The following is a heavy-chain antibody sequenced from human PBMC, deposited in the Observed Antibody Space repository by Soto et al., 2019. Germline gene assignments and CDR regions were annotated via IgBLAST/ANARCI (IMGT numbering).Heavy chain of an antibody. CDR2: IYSGGTT. Sequence: ESGGGLVQPGGSLRLSCAASGFTVSSNYMSWVRQAPGKGLEWVSVIYSGGTTYYADSVKGRFTISRHNSKNTLYLQMNSLRAEDTAVYYCARDSDYGMDVWGQGTTVTVSS. CDR1: GFTVSSNY. D-gene: IGHD3-10*01. V-gene: IGHV3-53*04. J-gene: IGHJ6*02. CDR3: ARDSDYGMDV.